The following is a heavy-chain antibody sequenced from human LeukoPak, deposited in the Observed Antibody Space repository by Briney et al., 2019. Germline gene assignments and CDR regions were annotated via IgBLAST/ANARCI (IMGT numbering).Heavy chain of an antibody. CDR1: GFTFSSYS. Sequence: GGSLRLSCAASGFTFSSYSMNWVRQAPGKGLEWVSYISSSSSTIYYADSVKGRFTISRDNAKNTLYLQMNSLRAEDTAVCYCARVTAVAGTSVGVDAWGQGILVTVS. J-gene: IGHJ4*02. CDR2: ISSSSSTI. V-gene: IGHV3-48*04. D-gene: IGHD6-19*01. CDR3: ARVTAVAGTSVGVDA.